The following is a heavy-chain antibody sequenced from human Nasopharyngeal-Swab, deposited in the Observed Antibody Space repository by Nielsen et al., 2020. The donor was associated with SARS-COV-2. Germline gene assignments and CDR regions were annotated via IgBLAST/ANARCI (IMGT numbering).Heavy chain of an antibody. CDR3: ARASSGWYYFDY. CDR2: IYSGGST. V-gene: IGHV3-53*01. Sequence: LSLTCAASGFTVSSNYMSWVRQAPGKGLEWVSVIYSGGSTYYADSVKGRFTISRDNSKNTLYLQMNSLRAEDTAVYYCARASSGWYYFDYWGQGTLVTVSS. J-gene: IGHJ4*02. D-gene: IGHD6-19*01. CDR1: GFTVSSNY.